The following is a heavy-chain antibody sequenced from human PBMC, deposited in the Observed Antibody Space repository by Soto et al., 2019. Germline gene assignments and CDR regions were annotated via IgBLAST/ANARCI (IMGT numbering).Heavy chain of an antibody. CDR3: ARSLTETYYYYGMDV. Sequence: SVKVSCKASGGTFSSYAISWVRQALGQGLEWMGGIIPIFGTANYAQKFQGRVTITADESTSTAYMELSSLRSEDTAVYYCARSLTETYYYYGMDVWGQGTTVTVSS. CDR1: GGTFSSYA. CDR2: IIPIFGTA. D-gene: IGHD1-20*01. J-gene: IGHJ6*02. V-gene: IGHV1-69*13.